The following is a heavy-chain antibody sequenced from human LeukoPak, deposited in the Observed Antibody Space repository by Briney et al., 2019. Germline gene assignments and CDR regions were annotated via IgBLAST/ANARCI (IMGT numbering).Heavy chain of an antibody. D-gene: IGHD3-3*01. J-gene: IGHJ4*02. CDR1: GGSFSGYY. V-gene: IGHV4-34*01. CDR2: INHSGST. CDR3: ARQANRFGVVETFDY. Sequence: PSETLSLTCAVYGGSFSGYYWSWIRQPPGKGLEWIGEINHSGSTNYNPSLKSRVTISVDTSKNQFSPKLSSVTAADTAVYYCARQANRFGVVETFDYWGQGTLVTVSS.